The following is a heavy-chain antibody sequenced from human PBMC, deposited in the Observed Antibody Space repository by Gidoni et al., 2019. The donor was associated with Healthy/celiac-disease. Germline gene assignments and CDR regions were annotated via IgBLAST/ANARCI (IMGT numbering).Heavy chain of an antibody. CDR3: ARDSSSKYYDILTGPWYYYGMD. V-gene: IGHV3-21*01. J-gene: IGHJ6*01. D-gene: IGHD3-9*01. Sequence: EVQLVESGGGLVKPGGSVRLSCAASGFTFSSYSMNWVRQAPGKWLEWVSSISSSSSYIYYADSVKGRFTISRDNAKNSLYLQMNSLRAEDTAVYYCARDSSSKYYDILTGPWYYYGMD. CDR1: GFTFSSYS. CDR2: ISSSSSYI.